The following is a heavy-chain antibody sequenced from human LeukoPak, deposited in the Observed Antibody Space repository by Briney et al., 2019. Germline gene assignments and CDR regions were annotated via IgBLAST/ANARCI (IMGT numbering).Heavy chain of an antibody. V-gene: IGHV3-53*01. CDR1: GFTVSSNY. D-gene: IGHD2-15*01. J-gene: IGHJ4*02. CDR3: AREDSAGVFDY. Sequence: GGSLRLSCAASGFTVSSNYMSWVRQAPGKGLEWASVIYSGGSTYYADSVKGRFTISRDNSKNTLYLQMNSLRAEDTAVYYCAREDSAGVFDYWGQGTLVTVSS. CDR2: IYSGGST.